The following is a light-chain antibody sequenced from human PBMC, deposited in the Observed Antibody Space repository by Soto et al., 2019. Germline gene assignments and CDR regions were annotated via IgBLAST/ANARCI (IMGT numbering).Light chain of an antibody. CDR2: GAS. CDR3: QQENKSFMYS. CDR1: QTVSNNY. J-gene: IGKJ2*01. Sequence: EIVLTQSPGTLSLSPGERATLSCRASQTVSNNYLAWYQQKPGQAPRLLIYGASSRATGIPDRFSGSGYGTDFTRTISRLEPEDLVVYYCQQENKSFMYSFGQGTNLEIK. V-gene: IGKV3-20*01.